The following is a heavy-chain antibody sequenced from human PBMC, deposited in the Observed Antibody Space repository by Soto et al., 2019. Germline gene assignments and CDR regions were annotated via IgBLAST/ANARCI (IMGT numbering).Heavy chain of an antibody. J-gene: IGHJ4*02. CDR2: IFYSDST. D-gene: IGHD5-18*01. CDR3: ARTDRGYSFAYRGFDY. CDR1: GGSVNSGSYY. Sequence: TSETLSLTCSVSGGSVNSGSYYWSWIRQPPGKGVEWIGSIFYSDSTKDNPSLKSRVSLSLDMSKNQFSLRLASVTAADTAVYYCARTDRGYSFAYRGFDYWGQGTPVTVSS. V-gene: IGHV4-61*01.